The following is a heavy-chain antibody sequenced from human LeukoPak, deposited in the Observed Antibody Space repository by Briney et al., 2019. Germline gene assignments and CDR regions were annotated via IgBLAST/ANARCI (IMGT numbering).Heavy chain of an antibody. D-gene: IGHD3-10*01. Sequence: TGGSLRLSCAASGFTFSRCAMSWVRQAPGKGLEWIGSIYHSGSTYYNPSLKSRVTISVDTSKNQFSLKLSSVTAADTAVYYCARSSYGSGSYWSWFDPWGQGTLVTVSS. CDR2: IYHSGST. J-gene: IGHJ5*02. V-gene: IGHV4-38-2*01. CDR1: GFTFSRCA. CDR3: ARSSYGSGSYWSWFDP.